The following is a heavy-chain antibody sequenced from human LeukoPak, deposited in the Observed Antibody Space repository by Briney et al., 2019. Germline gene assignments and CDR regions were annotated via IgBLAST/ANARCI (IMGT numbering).Heavy chain of an antibody. V-gene: IGHV3-15*01. CDR2: IKSKTDGGTT. J-gene: IGHJ4*02. CDR1: GFTFSNAW. CDR3: TFKSIVVVPAATNGQDY. D-gene: IGHD2-2*01. Sequence: PGGSLRLSCAASGFTFSNAWMSWVRQAPGKGLEWVGRIKSKTDGGTTDYAAPVKGRFTISRDDSKNTLYLQMNSLKTEDTAVYYCTFKSIVVVPAATNGQDYWGQGTLVTVSS.